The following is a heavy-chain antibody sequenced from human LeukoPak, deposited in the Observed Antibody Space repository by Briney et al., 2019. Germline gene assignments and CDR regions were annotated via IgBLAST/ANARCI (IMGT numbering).Heavy chain of an antibody. CDR1: GFTFSSYA. D-gene: IGHD3-9*01. Sequence: GGSLRLPCAASGFTFSSYAMSWVRQAPGKGLEWVSAISGSGGSTYYADSVKGRFTISRDNSKNTLYLQMNSLRAEDTAVYYCAKGGYYDILTGYYPLDYWGQGTLVTVSS. CDR3: AKGGYYDILTGYYPLDY. V-gene: IGHV3-23*01. J-gene: IGHJ4*02. CDR2: ISGSGGST.